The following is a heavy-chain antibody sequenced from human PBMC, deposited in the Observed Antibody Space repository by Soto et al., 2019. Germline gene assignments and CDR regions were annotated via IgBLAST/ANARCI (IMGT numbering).Heavy chain of an antibody. D-gene: IGHD5-18*01. CDR1: VGSISSYY. CDR2: IYYSGST. CDR3: ARGPIYSYYYYGMDV. J-gene: IGHJ6*02. V-gene: IGHV4-59*01. Sequence: SETLSLTCTVSVGSISSYYWSWIRQPPGKGLEWIGYIYYSGSTNYNPSLKSRVTISGDTSKNQFSLKLSSVTAADTAVYYCARGPIYSYYYYGMDVWGQGTTVTVSS.